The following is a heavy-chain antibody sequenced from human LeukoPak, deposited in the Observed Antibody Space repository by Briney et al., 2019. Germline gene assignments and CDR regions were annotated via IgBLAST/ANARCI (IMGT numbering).Heavy chain of an antibody. D-gene: IGHD3-10*01. CDR2: SYYSRST. CDR1: AASISSSSYY. V-gene: IGHV4-39*01. CDR3: ARRPGGWFGDLYSNWFDP. J-gene: IGHJ5*02. Sequence: PSETLSLTCTVSAASISSSSYYWGWIRQPPVKGPDWIGRSYYSRSTYDNPSLKSPVTITVDTSKNPFSLKLSSGTAADTAVYYCARRPGGWFGDLYSNWFDPWGQGTLVTVSS.